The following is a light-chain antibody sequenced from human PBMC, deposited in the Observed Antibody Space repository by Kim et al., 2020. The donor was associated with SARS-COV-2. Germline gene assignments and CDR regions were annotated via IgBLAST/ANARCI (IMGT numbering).Light chain of an antibody. J-gene: IGLJ3*02. V-gene: IGLV3-27*01. CDR2: KDS. CDR3: YSAADNNRV. Sequence: SYELTQPSSVSVSPGQTARITCSGDELAKKYARWFQQKPGQAPVLVIYKDSERPSGIPERFSGSSSGTTVTLTISGAQVEDEADYYCYSAADNNRV. CDR1: ELAKKY.